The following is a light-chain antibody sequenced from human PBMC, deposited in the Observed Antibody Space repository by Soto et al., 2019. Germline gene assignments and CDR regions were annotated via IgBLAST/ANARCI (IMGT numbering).Light chain of an antibody. CDR1: DIGSKS. J-gene: IGLJ2*01. CDR3: QVWDIGSDHVV. V-gene: IGLV3-21*04. CDR2: YDR. Sequence: SYELTQPPSVSVDPGKTARITCGESDIGSKSVHWYQQKPGQAPVLVIYYDRHRPSGIPERFAGSNSGNTATLTISRVEAGDEADDYCQVWDIGSDHVVFGGGTKVTVL.